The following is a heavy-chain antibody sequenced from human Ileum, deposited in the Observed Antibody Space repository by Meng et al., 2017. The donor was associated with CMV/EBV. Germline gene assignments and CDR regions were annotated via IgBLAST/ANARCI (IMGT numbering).Heavy chain of an antibody. V-gene: IGHV3-15*01. Sequence: GGSLRLSCAASGFTFSEVWMNWVRQTPGKGLEWVGRIKRKSEDETTEYGAPVKGRFSISRDDSKNTLYLQMNRLKSEDTAIYYCATGDCGGGSCNGFVIWGPGTLVTVSS. D-gene: IGHD2-21*01. J-gene: IGHJ3*02. CDR2: IKRKSEDETT. CDR1: GFTFSEVW. CDR3: ATGDCGGGSCNGFVI.